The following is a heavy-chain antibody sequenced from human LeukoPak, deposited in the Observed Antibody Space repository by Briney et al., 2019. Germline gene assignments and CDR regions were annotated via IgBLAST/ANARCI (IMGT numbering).Heavy chain of an antibody. V-gene: IGHV3-74*01. D-gene: IGHD6-19*01. CDR2: INSDGSST. CDR3: ARDQWLASLDY. CDR1: GFTFSSYA. Sequence: GGSLRPSCAASGFTFSSYAMSWVRQAPGKGLVWVSRINSDGSSTSYADSVKGRFTISRDNAKNTLYLQMNSLRAEDTAVYYCARDQWLASLDYWGQGTLVTVSS. J-gene: IGHJ4*02.